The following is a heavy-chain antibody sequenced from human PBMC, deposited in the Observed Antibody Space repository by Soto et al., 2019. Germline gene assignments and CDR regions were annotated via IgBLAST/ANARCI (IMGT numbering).Heavy chain of an antibody. CDR1: GGSFSGYY. J-gene: IGHJ6*03. Sequence: PSETLSLTCAVYGGSFSGYYWSWIRQPPGKGLEWIGEINHSGSTNYNPSLKSRVTISVDTSKNQFSLKLSSVTAADTAVYYCARTSIAARPGTFYYYYMDVWGKGTTVTVSS. CDR2: INHSGST. V-gene: IGHV4-34*01. CDR3: ARTSIAARPGTFYYYYMDV. D-gene: IGHD6-6*01.